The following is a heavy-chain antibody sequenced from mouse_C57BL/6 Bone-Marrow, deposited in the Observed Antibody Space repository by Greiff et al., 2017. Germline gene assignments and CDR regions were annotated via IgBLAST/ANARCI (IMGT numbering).Heavy chain of an antibody. Sequence: EVKLVESEGGLVQPGSSMKLSCTASGFTFSDYYMAWVRQVPEKGLEWVANINYDGSSTYYLDSLKSRFIISRDNAKNILYLQMSSLKSEDTATYYCARDPLWYFDVRGTGTTVTVSS. J-gene: IGHJ1*03. CDR3: ARDPLWYFDV. CDR1: GFTFSDYY. V-gene: IGHV5-16*01. CDR2: INYDGSST. D-gene: IGHD6-1*01.